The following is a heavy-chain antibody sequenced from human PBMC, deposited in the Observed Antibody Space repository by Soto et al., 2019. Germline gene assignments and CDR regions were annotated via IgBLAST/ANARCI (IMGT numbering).Heavy chain of an antibody. V-gene: IGHV4-38-2*01. Sequence: SETLSLTYAVSNFSLIKEYYWGWVRQPPGKGLEWIGYIYQSGSPYFSPSLKSRLTISIDTSKNQFSLKLSSVTAADTAMYYCARARLRAVYAFDFWGQGTMVTV. J-gene: IGHJ3*01. CDR2: IYQSGSP. CDR1: NFSLIKEYY. CDR3: ARARLRAVYAFDF. D-gene: IGHD4-17*01.